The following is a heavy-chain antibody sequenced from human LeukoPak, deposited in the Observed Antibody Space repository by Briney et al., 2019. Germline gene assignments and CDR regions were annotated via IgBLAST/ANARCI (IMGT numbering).Heavy chain of an antibody. CDR1: GFTFSSYG. CDR3: AKNFLGGYTYGESDC. Sequence: GGSLRLSCAASGFTFSSYGMHWVRQAPGKGLEWVAVMSYDGAYKYYAASVKGRFTISRDNSKNTLYLQMNSLRAEDTAVYYCAKNFLGGYTYGESDCWGQGTLVTVSS. J-gene: IGHJ4*02. CDR2: MSYDGAYK. V-gene: IGHV3-30*18. D-gene: IGHD5-18*01.